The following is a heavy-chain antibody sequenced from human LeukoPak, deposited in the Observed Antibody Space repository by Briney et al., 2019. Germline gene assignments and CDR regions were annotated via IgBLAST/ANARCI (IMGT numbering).Heavy chain of an antibody. CDR3: ARQSAGDFDY. Sequence: SETLSLTCTVSGGSISSSSYYWGWIRQPPGKGLEWVGSIYYSGSTYYNPSLKSRVTISVDTSRNQFSLKLSSVTAADTAVYYCARQSAGDFDYWGQGTLVTVSS. D-gene: IGHD6-13*01. V-gene: IGHV4-39*01. J-gene: IGHJ4*02. CDR2: IYYSGST. CDR1: GGSISSSSYY.